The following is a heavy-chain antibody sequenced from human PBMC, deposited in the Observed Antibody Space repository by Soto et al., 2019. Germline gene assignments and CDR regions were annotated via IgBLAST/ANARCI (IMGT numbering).Heavy chain of an antibody. D-gene: IGHD1-1*01. J-gene: IGHJ4*02. CDR1: AGSISSYY. CDR2: IYYSGST. CDR3: ARRYGYSFDY. V-gene: IGHV4-59*08. Sequence: SETLSLTCTVYAGSISSYYWSWIRQPPGRGLEWIGYIYYSGSTNYNPSLKSRVTISVDTSKNQFSLKLSSVTAADTAVYYCARRYGYSFDYWGQGTLVTVS.